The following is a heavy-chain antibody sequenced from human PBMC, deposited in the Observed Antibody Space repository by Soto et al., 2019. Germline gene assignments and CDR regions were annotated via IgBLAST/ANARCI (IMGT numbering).Heavy chain of an antibody. Sequence: SETLSLTCTVSGGSISSYYWSWIRQPPGKGLEWIGYIYYSGSTNYNPSLKSRVTISVDTSKNQFSLKLSSVTAADTAVYYCARQATKYNWFDPWGQGTLVTVSS. CDR2: IYYSGST. D-gene: IGHD5-12*01. CDR1: GGSISSYY. V-gene: IGHV4-59*01. J-gene: IGHJ5*02. CDR3: ARQATKYNWFDP.